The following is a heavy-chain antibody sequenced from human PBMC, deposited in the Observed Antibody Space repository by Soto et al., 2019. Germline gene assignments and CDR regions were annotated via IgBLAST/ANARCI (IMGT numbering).Heavy chain of an antibody. V-gene: IGHV3-7*01. CDR1: GFTFSSYW. Sequence: EVQLVESGGGLVQPGGSLRLSCAASGFTFSSYWMSWVRQAPGKGLEWVANIKQEGSEKYYVDSVKGRFTISRDNAKKSLYLQMNSLRAEDPAVYYCAREGVTMVRGVIENYYGMDVWGQGTTVTVSS. CDR3: AREGVTMVRGVIENYYGMDV. J-gene: IGHJ6*02. D-gene: IGHD3-10*01. CDR2: IKQEGSEK.